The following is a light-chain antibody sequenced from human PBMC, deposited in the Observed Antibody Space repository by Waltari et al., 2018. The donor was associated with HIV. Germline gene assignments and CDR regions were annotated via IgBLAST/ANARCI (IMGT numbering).Light chain of an antibody. CDR2: DAS. CDR3: SSISGGTLV. V-gene: IGLV2-14*01. J-gene: IGLJ1*01. CDR1: DSHTDSFYS. Sequence: QSALTQPASMSGSPGQSITISCIRLDSHTDSFYSVSWYQHHPGKAPKLVIDDASSRPAGISSRFSGSQSGNTAFLTISGLQAEDEADFYCSSISGGTLVFGGGTTVTVL.